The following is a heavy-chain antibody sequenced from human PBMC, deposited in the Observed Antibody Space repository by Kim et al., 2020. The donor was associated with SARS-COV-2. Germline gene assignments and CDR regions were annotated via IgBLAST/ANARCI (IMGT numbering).Heavy chain of an antibody. V-gene: IGHV3-21*01. CDR1: GFTFSSYS. Sequence: RGSLRLSCAASGFTFSSYSMNWVRQAPGKGLEWVSSISSSSSYIYYADSVKGRFTISRDNAKNSLYLQMNSLRAEDTAVYYCAREYSYYYDSSGLNYYYYYGMDVWGQGTTVTVSS. CDR3: AREYSYYYDSSGLNYYYYYGMDV. CDR2: ISSSSSYI. D-gene: IGHD3-22*01. J-gene: IGHJ6*02.